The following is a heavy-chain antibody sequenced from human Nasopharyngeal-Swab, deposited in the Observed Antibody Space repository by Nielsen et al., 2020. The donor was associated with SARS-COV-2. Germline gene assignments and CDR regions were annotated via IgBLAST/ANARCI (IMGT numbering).Heavy chain of an antibody. CDR1: GFTFSSYA. D-gene: IGHD2-15*01. J-gene: IGHJ4*02. V-gene: IGHV3-30*04. CDR3: AGDPYCSGGSYYDY. Sequence: GESLKISCAASGFTFSSYAMHWVRQAPGKGLEWVAVISYDGSNKYYADSVKGRFTISRDNSKNTLYLQMNSLRAEDTAVYYCAGDPYCSGGSYYDYWGQGTLVTVSS. CDR2: ISYDGSNK.